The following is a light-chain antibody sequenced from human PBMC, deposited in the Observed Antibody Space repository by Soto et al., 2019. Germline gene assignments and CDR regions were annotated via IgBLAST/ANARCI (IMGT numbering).Light chain of an antibody. CDR2: DAS. J-gene: IGKJ1*01. CDR3: QKYNSAPKT. V-gene: IGKV3-20*01. Sequence: EIMLTQSPGTLSLSPGERATLSCRASQSVYSSYLAWYQQRPGQAPRLLFYDASIRATGIPDRFSGSGSGTEFTLTISSLQPEDVATYYCQKYNSAPKTFGQGTKVDIK. CDR1: QSVYSSY.